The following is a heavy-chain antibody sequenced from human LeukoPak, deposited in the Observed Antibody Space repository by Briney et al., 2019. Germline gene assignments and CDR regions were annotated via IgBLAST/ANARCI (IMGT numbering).Heavy chain of an antibody. D-gene: IGHD2-15*01. Sequence: GGSLRLSCAASGFTLSSYSMNWVRQAPGKGLEWVSSISSSSSYIYYADSVKGRFTISRDNAKNSLYLQMNSLRAEDTAVYYCARDSSHCSGGSCYTYFDYWGQGTLVTVSS. J-gene: IGHJ4*02. V-gene: IGHV3-21*01. CDR1: GFTLSSYS. CDR3: ARDSSHCSGGSCYTYFDY. CDR2: ISSSSSYI.